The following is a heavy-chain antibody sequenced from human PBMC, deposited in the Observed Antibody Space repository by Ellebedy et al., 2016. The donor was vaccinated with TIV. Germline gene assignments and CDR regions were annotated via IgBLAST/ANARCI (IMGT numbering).Heavy chain of an antibody. D-gene: IGHD4-17*01. V-gene: IGHV7-4-1*02. CDR1: GYSFSTYI. J-gene: IGHJ4*02. CDR2: INTNTGNP. CDR3: ARGPLYGDFRPADF. Sequence: ASMKVSCKASGYSFSTYILNWVRQAPGQGLEWMGWINTNTGNPTYAQAFTGRFVFSLDTSDSSTYLQISSLKTEDTAVYYCARGPLYGDFRPADFWGQGTLVTVSS.